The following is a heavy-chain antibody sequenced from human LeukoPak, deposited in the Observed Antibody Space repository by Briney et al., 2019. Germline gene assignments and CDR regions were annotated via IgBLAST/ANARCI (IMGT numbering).Heavy chain of an antibody. CDR2: IYSGGST. D-gene: IGHD1-20*01. CDR3: VTYNWEYEIDY. J-gene: IGHJ4*02. CDR1: GFTVSSNY. Sequence: GGSLRLSCAASGFTVSSNYMSWVRQAPGKGLEWVSVIYSGGSTYYADSVKGRFTISRDNAKNTLYLQMNSLRAEDTAVYYCVTYNWEYEIDYWGQGTLVTVSS. V-gene: IGHV3-53*01.